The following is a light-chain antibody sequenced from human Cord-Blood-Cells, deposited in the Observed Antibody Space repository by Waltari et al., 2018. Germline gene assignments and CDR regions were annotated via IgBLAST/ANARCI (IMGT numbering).Light chain of an antibody. CDR3: QQYYSTPYT. J-gene: IGKJ2*01. Sequence: DIVMTQSPDSLAVSLGERATINCKSSQSVLYSSNNKNYLAWYQQKPGQPPKLLIYWVSTRESGVPDRFSGSGSGTDFTLTISSLQAEDVAVYYCQQYYSTPYTFGQETKLEIK. CDR1: QSVLYSSNNKNY. V-gene: IGKV4-1*01. CDR2: WVS.